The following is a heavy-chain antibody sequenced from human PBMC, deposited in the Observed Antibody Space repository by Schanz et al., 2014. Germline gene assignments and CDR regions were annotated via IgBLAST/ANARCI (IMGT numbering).Heavy chain of an antibody. CDR2: IIPILGIA. J-gene: IGHJ4*02. V-gene: IGHV1-69*08. CDR3: ARDRLECGAECYSVEVFEI. D-gene: IGHD2-21*01. Sequence: QVQLVQSGAEVKKPGSSVKVSCKASGGTFSSYTINWVRQAPGQGLEWMGRIIPILGIANYAQKFQGRVTITADKSTTTAYMELNSLRSDDTAVYYCARDRLECGAECYSVEVFEIWGQGTLVIVSS. CDR1: GGTFSSYT.